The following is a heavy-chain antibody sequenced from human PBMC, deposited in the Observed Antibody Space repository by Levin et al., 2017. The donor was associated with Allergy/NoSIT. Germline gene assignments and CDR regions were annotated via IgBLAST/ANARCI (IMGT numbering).Heavy chain of an antibody. CDR3: ARGRNDYGDYWVFDF. CDR2: IYYTGNT. J-gene: IGHJ4*02. V-gene: IGHV4-59*08. Sequence: NPSETLSLTCTVSGDSISIYYWTWIRQPPGKELEWMGYIYYTGNTNYNRSLKSRVTMSVDTSKNQFSLKLSSVTAADTAVYYCARGRNDYGDYWVFDFWGQGTQVTVSS. CDR1: GDSISIYY. D-gene: IGHD4-17*01.